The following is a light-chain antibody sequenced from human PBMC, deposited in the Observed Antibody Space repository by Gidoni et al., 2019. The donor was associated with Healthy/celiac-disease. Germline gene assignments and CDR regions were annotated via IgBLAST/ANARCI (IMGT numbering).Light chain of an antibody. CDR2: SAS. J-gene: IGKJ1*01. CDR1: QSVSSSY. Sequence: PGERATLSCRASQSVSSSYLAWYQLKPGQAPRLLIYSASSRATGIPDRFSGRGSGTDFTLTISRLEPEDFAVYDCQQYCSSPPRTFGRGSKVEIK. V-gene: IGKV3-20*01. CDR3: QQYCSSPPRT.